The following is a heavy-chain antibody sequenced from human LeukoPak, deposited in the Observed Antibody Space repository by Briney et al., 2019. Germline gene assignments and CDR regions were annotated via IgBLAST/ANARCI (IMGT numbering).Heavy chain of an antibody. V-gene: IGHV3-23*01. CDR1: GFTFSSSS. Sequence: GGSLRLSCAAPGFTFSSSSMSWVRQAPGKGLEWVSVISGSGGSTDYADSVKGRFTISRDNSKNTLYLQINSLRAEDTAVYYCAKGSGWYVWGQGTLVTVSS. J-gene: IGHJ4*02. CDR3: AKGSGWYV. CDR2: ISGSGGST. D-gene: IGHD6-19*01.